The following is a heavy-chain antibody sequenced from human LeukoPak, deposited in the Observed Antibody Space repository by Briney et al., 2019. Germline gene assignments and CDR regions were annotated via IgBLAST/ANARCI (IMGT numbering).Heavy chain of an antibody. CDR1: GGSISSSSYY. CDR3: ARLLVYGSGAEAFDY. CDR2: IKPDGSEK. Sequence: ETLSLTCTVSGGSISSSSYYWGWIRQPPGKGLEWVANIKPDGSEKYYVDSVKGQFTVSRDNAKNSLYLQMNSLRAEDTAVYYCARLLVYGSGAEAFDYWGQGALVTVSS. J-gene: IGHJ4*02. D-gene: IGHD3-10*01. V-gene: IGHV3-7*01.